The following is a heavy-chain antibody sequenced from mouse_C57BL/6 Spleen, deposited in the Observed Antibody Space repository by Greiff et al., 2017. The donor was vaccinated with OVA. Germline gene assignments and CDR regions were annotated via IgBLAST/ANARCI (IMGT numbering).Heavy chain of an antibody. CDR3: ARGGLWGFAY. J-gene: IGHJ3*01. Sequence: QVQLQQSGPELVKPGASVKISCKASGYAFSSSWLNWVKQRPGKGLEWIGRLYPGDGDTNYNGKFKGKATLTADKSSSTAYMRLSSLTSEDSAVYFCARGGLWGFAYWGQGTLVTVSA. V-gene: IGHV1-82*01. D-gene: IGHD1-1*02. CDR2: LYPGDGDT. CDR1: GYAFSSSW.